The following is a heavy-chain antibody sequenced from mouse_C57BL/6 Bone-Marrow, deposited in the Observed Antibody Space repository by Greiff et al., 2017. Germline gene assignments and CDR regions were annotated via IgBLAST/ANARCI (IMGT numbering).Heavy chain of an antibody. CDR2: INPNNGGT. V-gene: IGHV1-26*01. CDR1: GYTFTDYY. J-gene: IGHJ3*01. Sequence: EVQLQQSGPELVKPGASVKISCTASGYTFTDYYMNWVKQSHGKSLEWIGDINPNNGGTSYNQKFKGNATLTVDKSSSTAYMELLSLTSEDSAVYYCAEIYCYGSSWFAYWGQGTLVTVSA. D-gene: IGHD1-1*01. CDR3: AEIYCYGSSWFAY.